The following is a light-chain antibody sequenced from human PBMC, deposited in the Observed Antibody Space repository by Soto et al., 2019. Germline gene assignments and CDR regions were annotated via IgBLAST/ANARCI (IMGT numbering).Light chain of an antibody. Sequence: EIVLTQSPGTLSLSPGERATLSCRASQSVSSSFLAWYQQTPGQAPRLLIYGASSRATGIPDRFSGSGSGTDFTLTISGLEPEDFAVYYCQQYGSSPPTFGQGTRLEIK. J-gene: IGKJ5*01. V-gene: IGKV3-20*01. CDR3: QQYGSSPPT. CDR2: GAS. CDR1: QSVSSSF.